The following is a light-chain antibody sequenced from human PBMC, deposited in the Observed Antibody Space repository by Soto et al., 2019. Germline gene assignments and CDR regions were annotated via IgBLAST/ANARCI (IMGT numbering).Light chain of an antibody. V-gene: IGKV3-20*01. CDR3: QQYGNPPPYS. CDR2: GAS. Sequence: EIVLTQSPGTLSLSPGERATLYCRASQSVSRSLLAWYQQKPGQAPRLLIYGASTRATGIADRFSGSGSGTDFTLTISRLEPEDFAVYYCQQYGNPPPYSFGQGTKLEIK. CDR1: QSVSRSL. J-gene: IGKJ2*03.